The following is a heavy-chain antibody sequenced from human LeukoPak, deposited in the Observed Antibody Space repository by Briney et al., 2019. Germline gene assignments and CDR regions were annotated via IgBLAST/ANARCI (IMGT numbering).Heavy chain of an antibody. Sequence: AAAKVSCKASGFTVTASGVQRGGQPRGQRLEWIGWIVVGSGNTYYAQTLQARVIITRDMSTSTVYMELSSVRSEDTAVYYCAAGGPADYRSIYDYGMDFWGRGTTVTVSS. CDR2: IVVGSGNT. V-gene: IGHV1-58*01. CDR3: AAGGPADYRSIYDYGMDF. J-gene: IGHJ6*04. D-gene: IGHD4-11*01. CDR1: GFTVTASG.